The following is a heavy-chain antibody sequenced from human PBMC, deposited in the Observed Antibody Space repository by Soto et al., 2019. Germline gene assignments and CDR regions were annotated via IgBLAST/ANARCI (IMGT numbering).Heavy chain of an antibody. CDR3: ARGGIVLMVYARNYYGMDV. V-gene: IGHV3-11*04. CDR2: ISSSGSTI. J-gene: IGHJ6*02. D-gene: IGHD2-8*01. Sequence: GGSLRLSCAASGFTFSDYYMSWIRQAPGKGLEWVSYISSSGSTIYYADSVKGRFTISRDNAKNSLYLQMNSLRDEDTAVYYCARGGIVLMVYARNYYGMDVWGQGTTVTVSS. CDR1: GFTFSDYY.